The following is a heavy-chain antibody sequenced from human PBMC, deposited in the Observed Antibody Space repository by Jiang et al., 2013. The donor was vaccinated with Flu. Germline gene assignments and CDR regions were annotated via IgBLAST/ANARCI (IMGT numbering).Heavy chain of an antibody. V-gene: IGHV5-51*03. CDR1: GHSFSTSW. CDR3: ARPQSDAGNDDFWNGYYTSLYFDY. D-gene: IGHD3-3*01. CDR2: IYPGDSDT. J-gene: IGHJ4*02. Sequence: GAEVKKPGESLKISCKGAGHSFSTSWIGWVRQMPGKGLEWMGIIYPGDSDTRYSPSFQGQVTISADKSISTAYMQWSSLKASDSALYYCARPQSDAGNDDFWNGYYTSLYFDYWGQGTLVTVSS.